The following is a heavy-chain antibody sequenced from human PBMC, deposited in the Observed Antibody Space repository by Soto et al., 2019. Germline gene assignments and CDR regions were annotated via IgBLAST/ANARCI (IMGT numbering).Heavy chain of an antibody. CDR1: GYTFTGYY. CDR2: INPNSGGT. D-gene: IGHD3-3*01. CDR3: ARDLPLSHMPFWSGYYGTFDYYGMDV. Sequence: VASVKVSCKASGYTFTGYYMHWVRQAPGQGLEWMGWINPNSGGTNYAQKFQGRVTMTRDTSISTAYMELSRLRSDDTAVYYCARDLPLSHMPFWSGYYGTFDYYGMDVWGQGTTVTVSS. V-gene: IGHV1-2*02. J-gene: IGHJ6*02.